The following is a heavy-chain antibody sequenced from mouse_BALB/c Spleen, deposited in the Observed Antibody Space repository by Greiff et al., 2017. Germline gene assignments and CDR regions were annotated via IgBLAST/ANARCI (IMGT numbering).Heavy chain of an antibody. CDR1: GYSFTSYW. CDR3: TRDYDYGFDY. CDR2: IYPGNSDT. V-gene: IGHV1-5*01. J-gene: IGHJ2*01. Sequence: VQLQQSGTVLARPGASVKMSCKASGYSFTSYWMHWVKQRPGQGLEWIGAIYPGNSDTSYNQKFKGKAKLTAVTSASTAYMELSSLTNEDSAVYYCTRDYDYGFDYWGQGTTLTVSS. D-gene: IGHD2-4*01.